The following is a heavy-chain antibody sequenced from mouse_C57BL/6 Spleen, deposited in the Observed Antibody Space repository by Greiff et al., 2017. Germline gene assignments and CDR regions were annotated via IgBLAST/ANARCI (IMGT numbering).Heavy chain of an antibody. D-gene: IGHD1-1*01. V-gene: IGHV3-6*01. J-gene: IGHJ3*01. CDR1: GYSITSGYY. CDR2: ISYDGSN. Sequence: VQLLESGPGLVKPSQSLSLTCSVTGYSITSGYYWNWIRQFPGNKLEWMGYISYDGSNNYNPSLKNRISITRDTAKNQFFLKLNSVTTEDTATYYCASGTTPAWFAYWGQGTLVTVSA. CDR3: ASGTTPAWFAY.